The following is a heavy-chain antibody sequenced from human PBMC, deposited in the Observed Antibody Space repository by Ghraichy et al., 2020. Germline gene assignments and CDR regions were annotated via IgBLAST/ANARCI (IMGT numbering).Heavy chain of an antibody. V-gene: IGHV3-49*03. CDR1: GFTFGDYA. Sequence: SLNISCTASGFTFGDYAMSWFRQAPGKGLEWVGFIRSKAYGGTTEYAASVKGRFTISRDDSKSIAYLQMNSLKTEDTAVYYCTREYGDAGAFDIWGQGTMVTVSS. J-gene: IGHJ3*02. CDR2: IRSKAYGGTT. D-gene: IGHD4-17*01. CDR3: TREYGDAGAFDI.